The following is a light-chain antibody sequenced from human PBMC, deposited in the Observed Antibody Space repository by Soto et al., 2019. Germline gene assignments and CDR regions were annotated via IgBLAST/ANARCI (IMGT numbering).Light chain of an antibody. CDR3: QQSYSYTRM. Sequence: DIQITQSPSALSSSVGDIFTITFLASQTISTYLNWYQQKPGKAPKVLIYGASSLQSGVPTRFSGSGSGTDFTLTISSLQPEDSATYYCQQSYSYTRMFGQGTKVDI. CDR2: GAS. V-gene: IGKV1-39*01. J-gene: IGKJ1*01. CDR1: QTISTY.